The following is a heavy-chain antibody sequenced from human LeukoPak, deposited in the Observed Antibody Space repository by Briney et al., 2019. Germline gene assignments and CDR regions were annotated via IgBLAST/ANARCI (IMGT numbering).Heavy chain of an antibody. V-gene: IGHV3-30*18. J-gene: IGHJ6*02. D-gene: IGHD2-15*01. CDR3: ANDVQSTPYYYYGMDV. CDR1: GFTFSTYE. Sequence: PGGSLRLSCAASGFTFSTYEMHWVRQAPGKGLEWVAVISYDGSNNYYADSVKGRFTISRDNSKNTLYLQMNSLRAEDTAVYYCANDVQSTPYYYYGMDVWGQGTTVTVSS. CDR2: ISYDGSNN.